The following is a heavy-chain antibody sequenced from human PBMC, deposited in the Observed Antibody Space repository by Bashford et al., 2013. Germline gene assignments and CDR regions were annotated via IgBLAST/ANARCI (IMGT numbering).Heavy chain of an antibody. J-gene: IGHJ5*02. CDR2: INHSGST. Sequence: SSETLSLTCAVYGGSFSGYYWSWIRQPPGKGLEWIGEINHSGSTNYNPSLKSRVTISVDTSKNQFXLKLSSGDPPRTRSVYYCARTQQLPRGWFDPGARGPWSPSPQ. CDR1: GGSFSGYY. CDR3: ARTQQLPRGWFDP. V-gene: IGHV4-34*01. D-gene: IGHD6-13*01.